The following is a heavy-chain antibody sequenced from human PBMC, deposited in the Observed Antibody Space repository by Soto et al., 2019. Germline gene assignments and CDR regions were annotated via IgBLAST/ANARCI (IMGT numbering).Heavy chain of an antibody. Sequence: SVKVSCKASGGTFSSYAISWVRQAPGQGLEWMGGIISIFGTANYAQKSQGRVTITADESTSTAYMELSSLRSEDTAVYYCARDRGYYDSSGYSHPFDYWGQGTLVTVSS. CDR3: ARDRGYYDSSGYSHPFDY. D-gene: IGHD3-22*01. V-gene: IGHV1-69*13. CDR2: IISIFGTA. CDR1: GGTFSSYA. J-gene: IGHJ4*02.